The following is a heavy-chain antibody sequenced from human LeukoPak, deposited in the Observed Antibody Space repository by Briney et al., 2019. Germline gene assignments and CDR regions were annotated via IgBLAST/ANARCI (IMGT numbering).Heavy chain of an antibody. CDR1: GFTFNNYG. CDR3: AKPGYYGSGSTHFDY. J-gene: IGHJ4*02. Sequence: SGGSLRLSCAVSGFTFNNYGMSWVRQAPGKGLEWVSAISGSGGSTYYADSVKGRFTISRDNSKNTLYLQMNSLRAEDTAVYYCAKPGYYGSGSTHFDYWDQGTLVTVSS. D-gene: IGHD3-10*01. CDR2: ISGSGGST. V-gene: IGHV3-23*01.